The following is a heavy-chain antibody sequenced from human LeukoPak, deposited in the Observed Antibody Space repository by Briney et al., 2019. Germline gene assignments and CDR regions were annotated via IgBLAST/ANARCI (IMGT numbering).Heavy chain of an antibody. CDR3: ARHRIPAALASAFDY. V-gene: IGHV4-59*08. D-gene: IGHD2-2*01. J-gene: IGHJ4*02. Sequence: GSLRLSCAASGFTFSSYAMSWVRQPPGKGLEWIGAIYYSGSTNYNPSLKSRVTISVDTSKNQFSLKLSSVTAADTAVYYCARHRIPAALASAFDYWGQGTLVTVSS. CDR1: GFTFSSYA. CDR2: IYYSGST.